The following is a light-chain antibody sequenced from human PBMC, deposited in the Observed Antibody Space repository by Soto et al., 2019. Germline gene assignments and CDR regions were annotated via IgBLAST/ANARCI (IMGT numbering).Light chain of an antibody. CDR1: QSVSSN. CDR3: QQYNNWPPLT. J-gene: IGKJ4*01. Sequence: EIVMTQSPATLSVSPGERATLSCRASQSVSSNLGWYQPKPGQAPRLLIYGASTRATGIPARFSGSGSGTEFTLTISSLQSEDFAIYYCQQYNNWPPLTFGGGTKVEIK. V-gene: IGKV3-15*01. CDR2: GAS.